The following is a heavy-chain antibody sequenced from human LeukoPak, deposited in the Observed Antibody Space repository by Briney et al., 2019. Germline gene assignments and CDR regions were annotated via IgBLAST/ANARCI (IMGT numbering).Heavy chain of an antibody. CDR2: IIPIFGTA. D-gene: IGHD3-22*01. CDR3: ASADSIGLNYFDY. V-gene: IGHV1-69*05. Sequence: GASVKVSCKASGGTFSSYAISWVRQAPGQGLEWMGGIIPIFGTANYAQKFQGRVTITTDESTSTAYMELSSLRSEDTAVYYCASADSIGLNYFDYWGQGTLVTVSS. CDR1: GGTFSSYA. J-gene: IGHJ4*02.